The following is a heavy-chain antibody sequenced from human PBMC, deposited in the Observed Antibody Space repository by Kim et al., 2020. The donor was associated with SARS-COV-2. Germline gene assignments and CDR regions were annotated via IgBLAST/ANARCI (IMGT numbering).Heavy chain of an antibody. CDR2: ISSSSSYT. J-gene: IGHJ3*02. CDR3: ARAHYYYDSSGYDAFDI. Sequence: GGSLRLSCAASGFTFSDYYMSWIRQAPGKGLEWVSYISSSSSYTNYADSVKGRFTISRDNAKNSLYLQMNSLRAEDTAVYYCARAHYYYDSSGYDAFDIWGQGTMVTVSS. CDR1: GFTFSDYY. V-gene: IGHV3-11*06. D-gene: IGHD3-22*01.